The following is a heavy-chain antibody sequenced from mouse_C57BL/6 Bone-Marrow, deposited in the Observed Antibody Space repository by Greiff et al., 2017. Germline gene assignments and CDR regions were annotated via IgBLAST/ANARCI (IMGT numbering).Heavy chain of an antibody. J-gene: IGHJ3*01. CDR1: GYTFTSYW. Sequence: QVQLQQSGAELAKPGASVKLSCKASGYTFTSYWMHWVKQRPGQGLEWIGYINPSSGYTKYNQKFKDKATLTADKSSSTAYMQLSSLTYEDSAVYECGRRDLTRGFAYGGQGTLVTVSA. CDR2: INPSSGYT. CDR3: GRRDLTRGFAY. V-gene: IGHV1-7*01.